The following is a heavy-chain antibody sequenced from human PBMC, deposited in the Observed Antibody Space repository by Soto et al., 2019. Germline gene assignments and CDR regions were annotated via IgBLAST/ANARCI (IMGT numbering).Heavy chain of an antibody. CDR3: ARGDIAAETFFYYYGMDL. CDR1: GFTLNNYW. CDR2: INGDATST. J-gene: IGHJ6*02. D-gene: IGHD6-13*01. V-gene: IGHV3-74*01. Sequence: QLVESGGGLVQPGGSLRLSCAASGFTLNNYWMHWVRQAPGMGLVWVSRINGDATSTSYEDSVKGRFTISRDNARNTLYLQMNSLRAEDTALYYCARGDIAAETFFYYYGMDLWGQGTTVTVS.